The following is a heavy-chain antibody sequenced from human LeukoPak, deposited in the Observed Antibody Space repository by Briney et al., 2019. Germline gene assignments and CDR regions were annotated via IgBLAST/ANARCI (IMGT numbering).Heavy chain of an antibody. V-gene: IGHV3-49*04. CDR3: SRGPIQLWVHNGMDV. Sequence: GGSLRLSCRTSGFTLGDHAMSWVRQVPGKGLEWVGFIRSVAYRGTTEYAASVKGRFTISRDDSKGVVHLQMNALKSEDTAVYYCSRGPIQLWVHNGMDVWGQGTTVTVSS. D-gene: IGHD5-18*01. CDR1: GFTLGDHA. CDR2: IRSVAYRGTT. J-gene: IGHJ6*02.